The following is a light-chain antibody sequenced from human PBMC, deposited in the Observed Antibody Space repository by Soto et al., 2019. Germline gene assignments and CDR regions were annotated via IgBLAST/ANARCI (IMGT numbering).Light chain of an antibody. CDR2: DTS. CDR3: QQYDHWPLT. CDR1: QSVSSH. J-gene: IGKJ4*01. Sequence: RVMTQSPVTLSVSPGESATLSCRASQSVSSHVAWYQQKAGRAPRLLIYDTSSRVTGVPARLSGSGSETEFTLTISGLQSEDFAFYYCQQYDHWPLTFGGGTTLQIK. V-gene: IGKV3-15*01.